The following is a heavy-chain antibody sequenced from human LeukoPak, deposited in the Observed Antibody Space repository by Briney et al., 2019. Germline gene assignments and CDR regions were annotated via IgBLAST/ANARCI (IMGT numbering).Heavy chain of an antibody. CDR3: ARHCSTTTCQYYYYRMDV. D-gene: IGHD2-2*01. J-gene: IGHJ6*04. CDR2: FLYSGSA. CDR1: GGSINPYY. V-gene: IGHV4-59*08. Sequence: PSETLSLICTVSGGSINPYYWSWIRQAPGKGLEWLGYFLYSGSANYNPSLKSRISISVDTSKKQISLTLTSVTAADTAVYYCARHCSTTTCQYYYYRMDVWGKGTTVTVSS.